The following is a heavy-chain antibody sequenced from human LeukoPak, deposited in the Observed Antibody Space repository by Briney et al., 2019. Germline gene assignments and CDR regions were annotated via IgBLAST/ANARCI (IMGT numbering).Heavy chain of an antibody. J-gene: IGHJ4*02. D-gene: IGHD5-24*01. CDR2: IHSSGSIT. V-gene: IGHV4-39*01. CDR3: ARHEDEDGYNAKPIDY. Sequence: SETLSLTCTVSVDSISRTNNYWGWVRQPPGKGLEWIGTIHSSGSITYYSPSLKSRVMISIDTSKNQFSLKLSSVTAADTAVYFCARHEDEDGYNAKPIDYWGQGTLVTVS. CDR1: VDSISRTNNY.